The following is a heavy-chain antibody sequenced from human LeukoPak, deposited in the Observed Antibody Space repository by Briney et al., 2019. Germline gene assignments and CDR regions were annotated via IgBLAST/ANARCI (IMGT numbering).Heavy chain of an antibody. D-gene: IGHD6-6*01. V-gene: IGHV3-23*01. Sequence: GGSLRLSCAASGFTFSSYAMSWVRQAPGKGLEWVSAISGSGGSTYYADSVKGRFTISRDNSKNTLYLQMNSLRAEDTAVYYCAKDLDRLRIIAARLYDYWGQGTLVTVSS. CDR1: GFTFSSYA. CDR2: ISGSGGST. J-gene: IGHJ4*02. CDR3: AKDLDRLRIIAARLYDY.